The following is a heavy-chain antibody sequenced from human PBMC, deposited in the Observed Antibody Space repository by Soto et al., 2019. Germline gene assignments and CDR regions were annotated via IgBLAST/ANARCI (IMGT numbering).Heavy chain of an antibody. CDR2: IIPILGIA. J-gene: IGHJ3*02. CDR3: AVYYGSGSSAFDI. Sequence: ASVEVSCKASGGTFSSYTSSWVRQAPGQGLEWMGRIIPILGIANYAQKFQGRVTITADKSTSTAYMELSSLRSEDTAVYYCAVYYGSGSSAFDIWGQGTMVTVS. D-gene: IGHD3-10*01. CDR1: GGTFSSYT. V-gene: IGHV1-69*02.